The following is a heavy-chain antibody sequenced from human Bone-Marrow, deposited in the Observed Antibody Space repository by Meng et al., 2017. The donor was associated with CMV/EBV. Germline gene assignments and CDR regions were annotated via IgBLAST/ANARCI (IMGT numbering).Heavy chain of an antibody. D-gene: IGHD2-2*01. Sequence: GESLKISCAASGFTVSSNYMSWVRQAPGKGLEWVSVIYSGGSTYYADSVKGRFTISRDNSKNTLYLQMNSLRAEDTAVYYCARSRGPAAPDYWGPGTLVTGSS. CDR2: IYSGGST. CDR3: ARSRGPAAPDY. V-gene: IGHV3-53*01. CDR1: GFTVSSNY. J-gene: IGHJ4*02.